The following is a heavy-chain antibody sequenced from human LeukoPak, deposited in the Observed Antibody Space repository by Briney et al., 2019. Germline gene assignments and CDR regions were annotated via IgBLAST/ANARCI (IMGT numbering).Heavy chain of an antibody. V-gene: IGHV4-34*01. CDR2: INHSGST. CDR1: GGSFSGYY. CDR3: AGPVRGARGTNWFDP. D-gene: IGHD3-16*01. Sequence: SETLSLACAVYGGSFSGYYWSWIRQPPGKGLEWIGEINHSGSTNYNPSLKSRVTISVDTSKNQFSLKLSSVTAADTAVYYCAGPVRGARGTNWFDPWGQGTLVTVSS. J-gene: IGHJ5*02.